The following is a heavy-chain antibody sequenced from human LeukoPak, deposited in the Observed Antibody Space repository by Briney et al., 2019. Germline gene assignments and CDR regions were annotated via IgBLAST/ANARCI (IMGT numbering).Heavy chain of an antibody. Sequence: GGSLRLSCAASGFSFSSYSMNWVRRAPGKGLEGVSYINEGSTSTYYAQSVKGRFTISRDNAENSLYLQMNSLRAEDTAVYYCARDDAPTARASGMDVWGKGTTVTVSS. CDR1: GFSFSSYS. J-gene: IGHJ6*04. D-gene: IGHD6-6*01. CDR2: INEGSTST. CDR3: ARDDAPTARASGMDV. V-gene: IGHV3-21*01.